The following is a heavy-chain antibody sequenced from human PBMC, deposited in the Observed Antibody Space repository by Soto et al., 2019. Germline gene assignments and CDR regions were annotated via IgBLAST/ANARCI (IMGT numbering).Heavy chain of an antibody. D-gene: IGHD2-21*01. Sequence: LSETRSLTCVVSGGSLSDYFWSWIRQPPGMALEWIGEINHLGSINYNPSLKSRVTMSVDTSKNQFSLTLNSVTAADTATYYCARGGISHWAYFYYLAVCDRGTTVTVSS. CDR3: ARGGISHWAYFYYLAV. CDR1: GGSLSDYF. CDR2: INHLGSI. V-gene: IGHV4-34*01. J-gene: IGHJ6*03.